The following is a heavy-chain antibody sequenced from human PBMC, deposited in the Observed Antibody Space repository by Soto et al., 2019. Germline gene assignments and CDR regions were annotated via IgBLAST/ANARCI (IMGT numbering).Heavy chain of an antibody. D-gene: IGHD6-19*01. J-gene: IGHJ6*02. Sequence: PGGSLRLSCAASGFTFSSYGMHWVRQAPGKGLEWVAVISYDGSNKYYADSVKGRFTISRDNSKNTLYLKMNSLRAEDTAVYYCAKDPGQWLTVYYYYGMDVWGRGTTVTVSS. CDR2: ISYDGSNK. CDR3: AKDPGQWLTVYYYYGMDV. CDR1: GFTFSSYG. V-gene: IGHV3-30*18.